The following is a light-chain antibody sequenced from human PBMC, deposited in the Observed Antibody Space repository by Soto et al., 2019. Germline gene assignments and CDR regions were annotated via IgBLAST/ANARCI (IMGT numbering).Light chain of an antibody. CDR2: AAS. J-gene: IGKJ4*01. CDR3: QQLNSYPLT. CDR1: QGISSY. V-gene: IGKV1-9*01. Sequence: DIQVTQSPSFLSASVGDRVTITCRASQGISSYLAWYQQKPGKAPKLLIYAASTLQSGVPSRFSGSGSGTEFTLTISILQPEDFASYHCQQLNSYPLTFGGGTKVEIK.